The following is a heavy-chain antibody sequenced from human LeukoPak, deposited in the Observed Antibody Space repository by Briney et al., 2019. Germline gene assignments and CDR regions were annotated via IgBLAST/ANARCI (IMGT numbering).Heavy chain of an antibody. CDR3: ARNAFDF. V-gene: IGHV3-7*03. CDR2: IKPDGSEK. Sequence: GGALRLSCAASGFRLSTYWMSWVRQAPGKGLEWVANIKPDGSEKSYVDSVKGRFTISRDNAKNSLYLQMNSLRADDTAVYYCARNAFDFWGQGTMVTVSS. CDR1: GFRLSTYW. J-gene: IGHJ3*01.